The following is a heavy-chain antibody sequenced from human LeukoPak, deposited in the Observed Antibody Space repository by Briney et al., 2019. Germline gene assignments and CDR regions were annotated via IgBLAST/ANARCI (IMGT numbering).Heavy chain of an antibody. D-gene: IGHD2-8*02. CDR2: ISYDGSNK. V-gene: IGHV3-30-3*01. CDR1: GFTFSSYA. J-gene: IGHJ4*02. CDR3: ARDTGGYFDY. Sequence: GGSLRLSCAAPGFTFSSYAMHWVRQAPGKGLEWVAVISYDGSNKYYADSVKGRFTISRDNSKNTLYLQMNSLRAEDTAVYYCARDTGGYFDYWGQGTLVTVSS.